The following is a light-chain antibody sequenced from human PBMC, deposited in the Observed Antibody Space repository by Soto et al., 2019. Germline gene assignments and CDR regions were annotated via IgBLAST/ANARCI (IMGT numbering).Light chain of an antibody. CDR1: QSVSRIY. J-gene: IGKJ4*01. CDR2: DAS. V-gene: IGKV3-20*01. CDR3: QQYDSSALT. Sequence: EIVLTQSPGTLSLSPGERATLSCRASQSVSRIYLAWYQQKPGQTPRLLIYDASSRPTGSPDRFSGSGSGKDFTLTISRLGPEDFAVYYCQQYDSSALTFGGGTKVEIK.